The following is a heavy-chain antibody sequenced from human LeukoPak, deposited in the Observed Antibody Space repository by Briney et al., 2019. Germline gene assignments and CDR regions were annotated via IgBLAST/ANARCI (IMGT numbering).Heavy chain of an antibody. J-gene: IGHJ4*02. D-gene: IGHD3-9*01. CDR2: INPIGGGT. V-gene: IGHV1-2*02. CDR1: GYPFTDYY. Sequence: ASVKVSCKASGYPFTDYYIHWLRQAPGQGLEWMGWINPIGGGTNYAQKFHGRVTLTSDTSITTAYMELTRLTSDDTAVYYCARVRDILSGHDSWGLGTLVIVSS. CDR3: ARVRDILSGHDS.